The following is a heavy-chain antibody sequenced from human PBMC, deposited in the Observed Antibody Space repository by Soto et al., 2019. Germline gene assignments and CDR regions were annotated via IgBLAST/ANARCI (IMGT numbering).Heavy chain of an antibody. D-gene: IGHD3-22*01. CDR1: GFTFSNYE. Sequence: EVRLVESGGGLVQPGGSLRLSCAASGFTFSNYEMSWVRQAPGKGLEWVSYISRISFGVSTIYYADSVKGRFTISRDNAKNSLYLQMNSLSAEDTAVYYCARGYDTSGYYGGAYWGQGTLVTVSS. V-gene: IGHV3-48*03. CDR3: ARGYDTSGYYGGAY. J-gene: IGHJ4*02. CDR2: ISRISFGVSTI.